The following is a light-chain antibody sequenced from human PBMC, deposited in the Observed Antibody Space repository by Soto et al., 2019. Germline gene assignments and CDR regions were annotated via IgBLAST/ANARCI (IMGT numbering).Light chain of an antibody. CDR2: GAS. Sequence: EIVLTQSPDTVSLSPGEGATLSCRASQSVSSSELAWYQQKPGRVPRLLIYGASRRATGVSDRFSGSGSGTDFSLTISRLEPEDFAVYYCQQYYSSPRTFGQGTKVEIK. CDR1: QSVSSSE. J-gene: IGKJ1*01. V-gene: IGKV3-20*01. CDR3: QQYYSSPRT.